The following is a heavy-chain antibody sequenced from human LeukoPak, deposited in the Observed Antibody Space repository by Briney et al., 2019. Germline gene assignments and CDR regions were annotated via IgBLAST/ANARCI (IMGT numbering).Heavy chain of an antibody. CDR1: GGTFSSYA. CDR2: IIPILGIA. J-gene: IGHJ6*02. CDR3: ARAGIAVAGNYYYYGMDV. D-gene: IGHD6-19*01. Sequence: SVKVSCKASGGTFSSYAISWVRQAPGQGLEWMGRIIPILGIANYAQKFQGRVTITADKSTSTAYMELSSLRSEDTAVYYCARAGIAVAGNYYYYGMDVWGQGTTVTVSS. V-gene: IGHV1-69*04.